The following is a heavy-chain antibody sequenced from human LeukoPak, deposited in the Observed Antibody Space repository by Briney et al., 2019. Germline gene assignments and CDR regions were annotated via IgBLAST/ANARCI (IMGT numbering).Heavy chain of an antibody. CDR3: ASIDHHVDTATVTYHYYMDV. V-gene: IGHV1-18*01. D-gene: IGHD5-18*01. CDR1: GYTFSNYG. Sequence: GASVKVSCKASGYTFSNYGISWVRQAPGQGLEWMGWISAYNGNTNYAQKFQGRVTMTTDTYTSTAYMELRSLRSDDTAVYYCASIDHHVDTATVTYHYYMDVWGKGTTVTVSS. CDR2: ISAYNGNT. J-gene: IGHJ6*03.